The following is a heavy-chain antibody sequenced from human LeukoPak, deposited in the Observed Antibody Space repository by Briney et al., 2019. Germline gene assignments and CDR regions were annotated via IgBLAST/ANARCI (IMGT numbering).Heavy chain of an antibody. J-gene: IGHJ4*02. CDR1: GFSFNAYW. V-gene: IGHV3-7*01. CDR2: INPAGSET. CDR3: ATFGLVAALDL. Sequence: PGGSLRLSCAASGFSFNAYWMAWVRQAPGTGLEWVANINPAGSETFHVDPVKGRFSISRDHAKNLVYLQMNSLRAEDTAVYYCATFGLVAALDLWGQGTLVTVPS. D-gene: IGHD5-12*01.